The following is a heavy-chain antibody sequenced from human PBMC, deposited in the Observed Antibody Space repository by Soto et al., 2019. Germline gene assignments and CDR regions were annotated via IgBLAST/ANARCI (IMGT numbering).Heavy chain of an antibody. CDR2: INHSGIT. V-gene: IGHV4-34*01. CDR3: VRGPYNYNSRYFDY. J-gene: IGHJ4*02. Sequence: SDTTYITCTVCSESFSGYFWTWIRQPPGKGLEWLAEINHSGITNYNPSVESRVSMSVDTSKNQFSLRLYSVTAADTAVYYCVRGPYNYNSRYFDYWGQGTLVTVSS. D-gene: IGHD1-1*01. CDR1: SESFSGYF.